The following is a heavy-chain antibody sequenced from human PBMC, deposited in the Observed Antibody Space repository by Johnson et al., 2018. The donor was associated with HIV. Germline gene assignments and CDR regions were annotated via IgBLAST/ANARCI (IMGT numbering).Heavy chain of an antibody. D-gene: IGHD2-15*01. J-gene: IGHJ3*02. CDR3: TRVSSTSWALGI. CDR2: ISGSGGST. Sequence: VQLVESGGVVVHPGGSLRLSCETSRFTFSSYAMSWVRQAPGKGLEWVSAISGSGGSTYYADSVKGPFTISRKNSKNTLYLQMNSLRGDDTAVYSCTRVSSTSWALGIWGQGTLGTVSS. CDR1: RFTFSSYA. V-gene: IGHV3-23*04.